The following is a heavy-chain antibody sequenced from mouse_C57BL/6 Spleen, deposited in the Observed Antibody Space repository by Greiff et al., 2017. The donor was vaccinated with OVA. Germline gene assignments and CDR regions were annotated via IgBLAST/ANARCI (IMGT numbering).Heavy chain of an antibody. J-gene: IGHJ2*01. CDR1: GFSLTSYA. CDR2: IWTGGGT. CDR3: ARNGNYDAYYFDY. V-gene: IGHV2-9-1*01. D-gene: IGHD2-1*01. Sequence: QVQLQQSGPGLVAPSQSLSITCTVSGFSLTSYAISWVRQPPGKGLEWLGVIWTGGGTNYNSALKSRLSNSKDNSKSQVFLKMNSLQTDDTARYYCARNGNYDAYYFDYWGQGTTLTVSS.